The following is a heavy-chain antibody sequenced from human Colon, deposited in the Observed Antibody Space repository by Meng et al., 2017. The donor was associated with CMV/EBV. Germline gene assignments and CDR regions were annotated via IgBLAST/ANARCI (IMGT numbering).Heavy chain of an antibody. D-gene: IGHD3-3*01. CDR2: IYHNGNR. Sequence: SETLSLTCTVSGDSISSGDYYWTWIRQFPGKGLEWIGYIYHNGNRNPNPSLRSRLSLSVDTSKNQFSLELTSMTAADTAVYYCARYISGFYTHIDHWGQGTLVTVSS. CDR1: GDSISSGDYY. J-gene: IGHJ4*02. V-gene: IGHV4-30-4*01. CDR3: ARYISGFYTHIDH.